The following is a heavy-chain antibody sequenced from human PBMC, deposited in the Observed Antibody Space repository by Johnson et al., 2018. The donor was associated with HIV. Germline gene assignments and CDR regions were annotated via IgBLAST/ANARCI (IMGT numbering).Heavy chain of an antibody. CDR1: GFTFSSYA. V-gene: IGHV3-30*04. CDR2: MSYDGSNK. J-gene: IGHJ3*02. CDR3: ARGPVMVRGVTDAFDI. Sequence: LLVESGGGVVQPGRSLRLSCAASGFTFSSYAMHWVRQAPGKGLEWAAVMSYDGSNKYYAESVKGRFTISRDNSKNTLYLQMNSLRPEDTAVYYCARGPVMVRGVTDAFDIWGQGTMVTVSS. D-gene: IGHD3-10*01.